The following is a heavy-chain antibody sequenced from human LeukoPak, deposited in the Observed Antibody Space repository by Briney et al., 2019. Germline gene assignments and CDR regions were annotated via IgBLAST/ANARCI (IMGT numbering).Heavy chain of an antibody. CDR2: IYTSGST. D-gene: IGHD5-24*01. J-gene: IGHJ6*03. CDR1: GGSISSYY. V-gene: IGHV4-4*07. CDR3: ARAALRRDGYNSYYYYYYMDV. Sequence: KPSETLSLTXTVSGGSISSYYWSWIRQPPGKGLEWIGRIYTSGSTNYNPSLKSRVTMSVDTSKNQFSLKLSSVTAADTAVYYCARAALRRDGYNSYYYYYYMDVWGKGTTVTVSS.